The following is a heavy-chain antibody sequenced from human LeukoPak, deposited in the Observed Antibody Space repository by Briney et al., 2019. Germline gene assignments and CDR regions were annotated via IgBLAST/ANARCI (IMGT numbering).Heavy chain of an antibody. CDR1: GYTFNNYG. J-gene: IGHJ4*02. D-gene: IGHD3-22*01. CDR3: ARDFRDSSGYYYASRD. Sequence: ASVKVSCKASGYTFNNYGINWVRQAPGQGLEWMGWINAYNGNTDYSQKVQGRVTMTTDTSTSTAYMELRSLSSDDTAVYYCARDFRDSSGYYYASRDWGQGTLVTVSS. CDR2: INAYNGNT. V-gene: IGHV1-18*01.